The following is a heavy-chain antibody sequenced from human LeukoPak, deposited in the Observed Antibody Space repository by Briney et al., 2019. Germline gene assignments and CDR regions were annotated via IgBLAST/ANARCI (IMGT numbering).Heavy chain of an antibody. D-gene: IGHD6-19*01. CDR2: IRSKAYGGTT. Sequence: GSLRLSCTASGFTFGDYAMSWLRQAPGKGLEWVGFIRSKAYGGTTEYAASVKGRFTISRDDSKSIAYLQMNSLKTEDTAVYYCTASSGWYYFDYWGQGTLVTVSS. V-gene: IGHV3-49*03. CDR1: GFTFGDYA. J-gene: IGHJ4*02. CDR3: TASSGWYYFDY.